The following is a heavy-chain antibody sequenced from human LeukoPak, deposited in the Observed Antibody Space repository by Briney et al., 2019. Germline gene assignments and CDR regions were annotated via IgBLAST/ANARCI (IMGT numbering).Heavy chain of an antibody. CDR3: AKGMGGKYCTNGLCYYSWFDP. V-gene: IGHV4-59*11. CDR1: GASISSHY. J-gene: IGHJ5*02. Sequence: SETLSLTCTVSGASISSHYWSWIRQPPGKGLEWIGYIYYSGSSNYNPSLKSRVTISLDTSKNQFSLKLSSVTAADTAVYYCAKGMGGKYCTNGLCYYSWFDPWGQGTLVTVSS. D-gene: IGHD2-8*01. CDR2: IYYSGSS.